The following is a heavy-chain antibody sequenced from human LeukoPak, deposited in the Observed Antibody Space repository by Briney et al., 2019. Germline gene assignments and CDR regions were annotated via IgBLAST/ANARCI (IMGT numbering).Heavy chain of an antibody. V-gene: IGHV1-69*02. D-gene: IGHD7-27*01. CDR3: ARGPLGSYYVGY. CDR2: IIPILGIA. J-gene: IGHJ4*02. CDR1: GGTFSSYT. Sequence: GSSVKVSCKASGGTFSSYTISWVRQAPGQGLEWMGRIIPILGIANYAQKFQGRVTITADKSTSTAYMELSSLRSEDTAVYYCARGPLGSYYVGYWGQGTLVTVSS.